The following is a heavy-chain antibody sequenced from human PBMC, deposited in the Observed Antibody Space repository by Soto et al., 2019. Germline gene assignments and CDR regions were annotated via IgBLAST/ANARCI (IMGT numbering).Heavy chain of an antibody. CDR1: GYSFTNSD. D-gene: IGHD3-16*01. CDR3: ARMATFGSLNWFDP. J-gene: IGHJ5*02. V-gene: IGHV1-8*01. Sequence: ASVKVSCKASGYSFTNSDVSWVRQATGQGLEWMGWMNPGSGDTGYAQKFQGRVTMTRDISIATAYMELSSLRSDDTAIYYCARMATFGSLNWFDPWGQGTLVTVSS. CDR2: MNPGSGDT.